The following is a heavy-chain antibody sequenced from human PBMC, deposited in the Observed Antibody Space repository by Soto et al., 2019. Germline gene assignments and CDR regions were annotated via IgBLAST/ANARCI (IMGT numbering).Heavy chain of an antibody. CDR2: IYYSGST. CDR3: AAEGGLRYYDSSGYSVNAFDI. D-gene: IGHD3-22*01. J-gene: IGHJ3*02. CDR1: GGSVSSGSYY. Sequence: SETLSLTCTVSGGSVSSGSYYWSWIRQPPGKGLEWIGYIYYSGSTDYNPSLKSRVTISVDTSKSQFSLKLSSVTAADTAVYYCAAEGGLRYYDSSGYSVNAFDIWGQGTMVTVSS. V-gene: IGHV4-61*01.